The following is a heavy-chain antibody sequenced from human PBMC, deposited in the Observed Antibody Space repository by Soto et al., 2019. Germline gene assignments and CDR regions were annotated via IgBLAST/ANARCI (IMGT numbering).Heavy chain of an antibody. CDR3: ARVSSSSRTWFDP. J-gene: IGHJ5*02. CDR1: GVSGSSGNW. V-gene: IGHV4-4*02. Sequence: PSETLSLTCAVSGVSGSSGNWWSWVRQPPGKGLEWIGEIYDSGATNYSPSLKSRVTISVDWSKNQFSLKVTSVTAADTAVYYCARVSSSSRTWFDPWGQGTLVTVSS. D-gene: IGHD6-6*01. CDR2: IYDSGAT.